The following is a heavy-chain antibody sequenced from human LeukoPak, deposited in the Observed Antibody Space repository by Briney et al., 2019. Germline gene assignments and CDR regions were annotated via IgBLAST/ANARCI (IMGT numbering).Heavy chain of an antibody. J-gene: IGHJ4*02. CDR3: ARDGGFAY. Sequence: GGSLRLSCAASGFTFSSYSMNWVRQAPGKGLEWVSYISSSSSTIHYADSVKGRFTISRDNAKNSLYLQMDGLRAEDTAVYHCARDGGFAYWGQGTLVTVSS. CDR2: ISSSSSTI. V-gene: IGHV3-48*01. CDR1: GFTFSSYS. D-gene: IGHD3-16*01.